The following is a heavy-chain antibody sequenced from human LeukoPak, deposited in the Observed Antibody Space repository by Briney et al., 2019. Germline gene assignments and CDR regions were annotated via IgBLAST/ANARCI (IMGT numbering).Heavy chain of an antibody. D-gene: IGHD2-21*01. CDR1: GFTFSSYA. V-gene: IGHV3-23*01. J-gene: IGHJ6*02. CDR2: ISGSGGST. Sequence: PGGSLRLSCAASGFTFSSYAMSWVRQAPGKGLEWVSAISGSGGSTYYADSVKGRFTISRDNAKNSLYLQMNSLRAEDTAVYYCARTRHIVVVGPPGGMDVWGQGTTVTVSS. CDR3: ARTRHIVVVGPPGGMDV.